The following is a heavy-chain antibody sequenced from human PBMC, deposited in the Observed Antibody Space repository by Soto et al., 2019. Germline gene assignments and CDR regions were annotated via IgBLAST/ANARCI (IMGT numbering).Heavy chain of an antibody. V-gene: IGHV3-23*01. Sequence: GGPLRLSCSASGFPFSSYAMNWVRQAPGKGPEWVSHISVTGDTYYADSVKGRFTISRDNSKNTLFLQMNSLRAEDTALYYCAKSLNTATSFDYWGQGTPVTVSS. J-gene: IGHJ4*02. CDR3: AKSLNTATSFDY. CDR2: ISVTGDT. CDR1: GFPFSSYA.